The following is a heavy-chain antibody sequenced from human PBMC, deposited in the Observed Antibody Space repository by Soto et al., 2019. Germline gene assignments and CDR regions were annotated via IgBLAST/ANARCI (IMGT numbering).Heavy chain of an antibody. CDR3: AKDKGPYIYGPYGMDV. CDR1: GFTFSGYG. D-gene: IGHD5-18*01. V-gene: IGHV3-30*18. J-gene: IGHJ6*02. Sequence: QVQLVESGGGVVQPGRSLRLSCAASGFTFSGYGMHWVRQAPGKVLEWVALISYDGSNKYYADSVKGRFTISRDNSKNTLYLQMNSLRAEDAAVYYCAKDKGPYIYGPYGMDVWGQGTTVTFSS. CDR2: ISYDGSNK.